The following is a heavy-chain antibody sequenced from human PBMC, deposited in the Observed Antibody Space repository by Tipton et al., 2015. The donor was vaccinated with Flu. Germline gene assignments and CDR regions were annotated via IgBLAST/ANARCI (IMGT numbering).Heavy chain of an antibody. D-gene: IGHD3-10*02. V-gene: IGHV4-38-2*01. CDR1: GYSISSGYY. J-gene: IGHJ4*02. Sequence: TLSLTYAVSGYSISSGYYWGWVRQPPGKGLEWIGTIYHSGSTYYNPSLKSRLTMSVDTSKNQFSLKLGSVTAADTAVYYCARLTGDSVRGVIDYWGQGTLVTVSS. CDR3: ARLTGDSVRGVIDY. CDR2: IYHSGST.